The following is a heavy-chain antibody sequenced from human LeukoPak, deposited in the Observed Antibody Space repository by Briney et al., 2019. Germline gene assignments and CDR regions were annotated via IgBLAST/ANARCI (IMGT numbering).Heavy chain of an antibody. CDR2: MNPNSGNT. V-gene: IGHV1-8*03. J-gene: IGHJ5*02. D-gene: IGHD6-19*01. Sequence: ASVKVSCKASGYTFTSYDINWVRQATGQGLEWMGLMNPNSGNTGYAQKFQGRVTITRNTSISTAYMELSSLRSEDTAVYYCARGQYSSGWYREYWFDPWGQGTLVTVSS. CDR1: GYTFTSYD. CDR3: ARGQYSSGWYREYWFDP.